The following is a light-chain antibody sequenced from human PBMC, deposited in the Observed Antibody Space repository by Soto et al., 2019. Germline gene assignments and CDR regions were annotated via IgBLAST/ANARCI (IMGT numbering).Light chain of an antibody. J-gene: IGKJ5*01. CDR3: QQANSLPIT. CDR1: QGIGSW. CDR2: AAS. Sequence: DIQKTQSPSPLSASVVDRATVTWRASQGIGSWLAWYQKKPGKAPILLIYAASSLQSGVPSRFSGSGSGTDFTLTISSLQPEDCAIYFCQQANSLPITFGQGTRLEIK. V-gene: IGKV1-12*01.